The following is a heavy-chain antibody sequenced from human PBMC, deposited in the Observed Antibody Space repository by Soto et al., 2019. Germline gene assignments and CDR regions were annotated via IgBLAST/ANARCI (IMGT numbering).Heavy chain of an antibody. Sequence: EVQLVESGGGLVQPGGSLRLSCVDSGFTFSSYWMSWVRQAPVKGLEWVGNIKQDGSEENYADSVKGRFTISRDNAKNSMYLQMNSLRVEDTAVYYCARRAASGRGWDVWGQGTTGVVSS. J-gene: IGHJ6*02. CDR2: IKQDGSEE. V-gene: IGHV3-7*01. CDR1: GFTFSSYW. CDR3: ARRAASGRGWDV. D-gene: IGHD6-13*01.